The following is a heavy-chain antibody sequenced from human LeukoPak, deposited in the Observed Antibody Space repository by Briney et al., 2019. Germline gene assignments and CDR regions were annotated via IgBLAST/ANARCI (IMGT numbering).Heavy chain of an antibody. D-gene: IGHD5-18*01. CDR2: IYSGGNT. V-gene: IGHV3-53*01. Sequence: GGSMRLSCAASGFTVISNYMSWVRQAPGKGLEWVSVIYSGGNTYYADSVKGRFITSRDNSKNTLYLQMNSLRAEDTAVYYCARVDGYSYGRPFDFWGQGTLVTVSS. J-gene: IGHJ4*02. CDR1: GFTVISNY. CDR3: ARVDGYSYGRPFDF.